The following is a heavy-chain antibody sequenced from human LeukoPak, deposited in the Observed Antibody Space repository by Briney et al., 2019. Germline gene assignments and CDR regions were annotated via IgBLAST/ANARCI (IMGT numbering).Heavy chain of an antibody. J-gene: IGHJ5*02. CDR1: GGSLSNYY. CDR2: IYYSGTT. D-gene: IGHD5-18*01. Sequence: SETLSLTCSVSGGSLSNYYWSWIRQPPGKGLEWIGYIYYSGTTNYNPSLKSRVTISVDTSKNQFSLNLSSVTAADTAVYYCARVGYSFGFEPWGQGTLVTVSS. CDR3: ARVGYSFGFEP. V-gene: IGHV4-59*01.